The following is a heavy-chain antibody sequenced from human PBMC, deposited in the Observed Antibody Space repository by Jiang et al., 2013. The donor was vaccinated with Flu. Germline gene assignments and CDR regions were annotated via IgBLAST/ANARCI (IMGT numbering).Heavy chain of an antibody. V-gene: IGHV4-38-2*02. CDR2: IYHSGST. J-gene: IGHJ4*02. D-gene: IGHD4-17*01. Sequence: LEWIGSIYHSGSTYYNPSLKSRVTISVDTSKNQFSLKLSSVTAADTAVYYCARDLTVTTFDYWGQGTLVTVSS. CDR3: ARDLTVTTFDY.